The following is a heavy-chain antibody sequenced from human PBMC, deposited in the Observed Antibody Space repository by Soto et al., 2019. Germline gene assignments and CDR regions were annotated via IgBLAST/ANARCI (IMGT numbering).Heavy chain of an antibody. D-gene: IGHD2-2*01. V-gene: IGHV3-66*01. Sequence: GGSLRLSCAASGFTVISNYISWVRQATGKGLEWVSVIYSGGSTYYADSVKGRFTISRDNSKNTLYLQMNSLRAEDTAVYYCARDQYCSSTSCYDGWGQGTLVTVSS. CDR1: GFTVISNY. CDR2: IYSGGST. J-gene: IGHJ4*02. CDR3: ARDQYCSSTSCYDG.